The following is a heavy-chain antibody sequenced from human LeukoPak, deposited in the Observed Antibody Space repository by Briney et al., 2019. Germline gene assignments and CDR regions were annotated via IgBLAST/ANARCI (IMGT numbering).Heavy chain of an antibody. CDR1: GFTFSSYS. CDR3: XXXXXXSYYDFWLYGMDV. D-gene: IGHD3-3*01. Sequence: GGSLRLSCAASGFTFSSYSMNWVRQAPGKGLEWVSSISSSSSYIYYADSVKGRFTMSRDNAKNSLYLQMNSLRAEDTAVYYXXXXXXXSYYDFWLYGMDVWGQGTTVTVSS. J-gene: IGHJ6*02. V-gene: IGHV3-21*01. CDR2: ISSSSSYI.